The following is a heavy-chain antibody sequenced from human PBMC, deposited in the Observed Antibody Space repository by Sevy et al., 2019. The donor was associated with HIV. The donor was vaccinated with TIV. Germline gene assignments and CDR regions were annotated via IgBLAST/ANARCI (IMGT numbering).Heavy chain of an antibody. CDR2: FDPEDGGT. CDR1: GYTLTDLS. D-gene: IGHD2-2*01. CDR3: ATLPPSIVVVPALDI. J-gene: IGHJ3*02. V-gene: IGHV1-24*01. Sequence: ASVKVSCKVSGYTLTDLSMHWVRQAPGKGLEWMGGFDPEDGGTIYARKFQGRVTMTEDTSTDTAYMEMSSMRSEDTAVYYCATLPPSIVVVPALDIWGQGTMVTVSS.